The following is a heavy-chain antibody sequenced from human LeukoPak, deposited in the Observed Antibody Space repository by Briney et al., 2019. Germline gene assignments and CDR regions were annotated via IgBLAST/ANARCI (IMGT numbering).Heavy chain of an antibody. CDR3: SREGTTWYFDL. CDR2: TYYRSKWFY. D-gene: IGHD1-1*01. CDR1: GESVSSHIAA. V-gene: IGHV6-1*01. J-gene: IGHJ2*01. Sequence: SQTLSLTCAISGESVSSHIAAWHWVRQSPSRGLEWLGRTYYRSKWFYEYAVSLKSRITIKPDTSKNQFSLQLNSVTPEDTAMYYCSREGTTWYFDLWGRGTLVTVSS.